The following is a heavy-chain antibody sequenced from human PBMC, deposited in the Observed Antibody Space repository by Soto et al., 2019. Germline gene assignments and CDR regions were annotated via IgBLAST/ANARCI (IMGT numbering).Heavy chain of an antibody. J-gene: IGHJ6*02. CDR1: GFTFSSYA. Sequence: EVQLVESGGGLVQPGGSLRLSCEASGFTFSSYAMHWGRQAPGKGLEYVSAISSNGVSTYYASSVRGRFTISRDSSKNTLYLQMGSLRAEDMAVYYCARRSDCSGGSCYAIDVWGQGTTVTVSS. CDR3: ARRSDCSGGSCYAIDV. D-gene: IGHD2-15*01. CDR2: ISSNGVST. V-gene: IGHV3-64*01.